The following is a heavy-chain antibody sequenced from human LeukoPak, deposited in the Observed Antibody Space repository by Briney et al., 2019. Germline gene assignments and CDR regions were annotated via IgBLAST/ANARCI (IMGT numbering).Heavy chain of an antibody. D-gene: IGHD3-22*01. CDR1: GFTFSSYS. Sequence: GGSLRLSCAASGFTFSSYSMNWVRQAPGKGLEWVSSISSSSSYIYHADSVKGRFTISRDNAKNSLYLQMNSLRAEDTAVYYCARPYYYDSSGYVGYFQHWGQGTLVTVSS. J-gene: IGHJ1*01. V-gene: IGHV3-21*01. CDR3: ARPYYYDSSGYVGYFQH. CDR2: ISSSSSYI.